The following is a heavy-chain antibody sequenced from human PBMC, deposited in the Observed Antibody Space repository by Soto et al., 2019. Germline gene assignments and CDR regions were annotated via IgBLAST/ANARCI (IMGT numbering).Heavy chain of an antibody. CDR2: ISYDGSNK. CDR3: ANLYRYGDFDY. V-gene: IGHV3-30*18. Sequence: PGGSLRLSCAASGFTFSSYGMHWVRQAPGKGLEWVAVISYDGSNKYYADSVKGRFTISRDNSKNTLYLQMNSLRAEDTAVYYCANLYRYGDFDYWGQGTLVAVAS. J-gene: IGHJ4*02. CDR1: GFTFSSYG. D-gene: IGHD5-18*01.